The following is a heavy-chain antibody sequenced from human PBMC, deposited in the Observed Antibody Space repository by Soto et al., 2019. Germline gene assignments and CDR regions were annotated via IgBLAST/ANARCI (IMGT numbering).Heavy chain of an antibody. CDR3: SHVLGDCGGGTCYHSVTYMDV. J-gene: IGHJ6*03. D-gene: IGHD2-15*01. CDR2: IYWDDDK. Sequence: QITLKESGPPLVKPTQTLTLTCTFFGFSLSTTAVSVGWIRQPPGKALEWLALIYWDDDKRYSPSLKNKLTICKDTSKNQVVLTMTNMDPVDTATYFCSHVLGDCGGGTCYHSVTYMDVWGEGTTVTVAS. V-gene: IGHV2-5*02. CDR1: GFSLSTTAVS.